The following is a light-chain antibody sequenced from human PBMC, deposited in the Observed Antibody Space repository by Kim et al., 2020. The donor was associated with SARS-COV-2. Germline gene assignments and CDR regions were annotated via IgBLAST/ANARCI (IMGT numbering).Light chain of an antibody. J-gene: IGLJ2*01. V-gene: IGLV1-47*01. CDR2: GNN. CDR1: GSNIGSNY. CDR3: AAWDDSLSGHVV. Sequence: QRVTILCSRSGSNIGSNYVDWYQQLPGTAPKLLIWGNNRRPSGVPDRFSGSKSGTSASLAISGLRSEDEADYYCAAWDDSLSGHVVFGGGTQLTVL.